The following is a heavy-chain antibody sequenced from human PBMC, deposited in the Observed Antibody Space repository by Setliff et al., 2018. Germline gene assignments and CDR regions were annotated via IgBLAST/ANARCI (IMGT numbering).Heavy chain of an antibody. D-gene: IGHD4-4*01. CDR2: INHSGST. J-gene: IGHJ5*02. CDR1: GGTFSDYY. Sequence: SETLSLTCAAYGGTFSDYYWTWIRQPPGKGLEWIGEINHSGSTNYNPSLKSRVTISVDTSKNRFSLKLSSVTAADTAVYYCARGGLHSWFDPWGQGTLVTVSS. CDR3: ARGGLHSWFDP. V-gene: IGHV4-34*01.